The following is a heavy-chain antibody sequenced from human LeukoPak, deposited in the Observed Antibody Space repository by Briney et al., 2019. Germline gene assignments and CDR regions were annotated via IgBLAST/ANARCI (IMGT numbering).Heavy chain of an antibody. CDR1: GFTFSSYG. V-gene: IGHV3-30*02. J-gene: IGHJ4*02. Sequence: PGGSLRLSCAASGFTFSSYGMHLVRQAPGKGLEWVAFIRYDGSNKYYADSVKGRFTTSRDNSKNTLYLQMNSLRAEDTAVYYCAKGPPIAAAAYFDYWGQGTLVTVSS. CDR3: AKGPPIAAAAYFDY. D-gene: IGHD6-13*01. CDR2: IRYDGSNK.